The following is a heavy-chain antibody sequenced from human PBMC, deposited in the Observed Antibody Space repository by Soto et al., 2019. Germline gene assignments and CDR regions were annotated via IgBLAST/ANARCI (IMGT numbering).Heavy chain of an antibody. Sequence: PWGSLRLSCAASGFTFSSYEMNWVRKAPGKGLEWVSYISSSGSTIYYADSVKGRFTISRDNAKNSLYLQMNSLRAEDTAVYYCARDPGRTYYYDSSGCPWGQGTLVTVSS. J-gene: IGHJ5*02. D-gene: IGHD3-22*01. CDR2: ISSSGSTI. CDR1: GFTFSSYE. V-gene: IGHV3-48*03. CDR3: ARDPGRTYYYDSSGCP.